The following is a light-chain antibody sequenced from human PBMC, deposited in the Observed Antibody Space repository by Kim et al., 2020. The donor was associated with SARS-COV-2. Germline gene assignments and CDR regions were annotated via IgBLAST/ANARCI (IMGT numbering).Light chain of an antibody. Sequence: PGRRVTISCTGSSSNIGAGYDVHWYQQVAGTAPPLLIYGNNNRPSGVPDRFSGSKSGTSASLAITGLQAEDEADYYCQSFDSRSGMFGGGTQLTVL. CDR2: GNN. CDR3: QSFDSRSGM. J-gene: IGLJ3*02. CDR1: SSNIGAGYD. V-gene: IGLV1-40*01.